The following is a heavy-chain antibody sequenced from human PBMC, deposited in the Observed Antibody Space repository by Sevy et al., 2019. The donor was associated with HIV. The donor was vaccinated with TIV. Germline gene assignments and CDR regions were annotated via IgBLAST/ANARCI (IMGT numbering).Heavy chain of an antibody. CDR3: ARRNDFAI. CDR2: VYYTGGT. J-gene: IGHJ3*02. Sequence: SKTLSLTCTVSGGSINSDHWNWIRQPPGKGLEWIGYVYYTGGTNYNPSLKNRVTISVDRTKNQFSLKLTSVTAADTAVYYCARRNDFAIWGQGTMVTVSS. V-gene: IGHV4-59*08. CDR1: GGSINSDH.